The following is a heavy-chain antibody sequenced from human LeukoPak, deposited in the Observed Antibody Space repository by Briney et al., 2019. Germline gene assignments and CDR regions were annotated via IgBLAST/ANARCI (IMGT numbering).Heavy chain of an antibody. D-gene: IGHD2-21*02. V-gene: IGHV4-39*01. CDR3: ASLVVVVVTASEIDY. CDR2: FHYSGST. Sequence: SETLSLTCSVSGGSVSSSSYYWGWVRQPPGKGLEWIGSFHYSGSTYYNPSLKSRVTISGDTSKNQFSLKLRSVAAADTAVYYCASLVVVVVTASEIDYWGQGTLVTVSS. CDR1: GGSVSSSSYY. J-gene: IGHJ4*02.